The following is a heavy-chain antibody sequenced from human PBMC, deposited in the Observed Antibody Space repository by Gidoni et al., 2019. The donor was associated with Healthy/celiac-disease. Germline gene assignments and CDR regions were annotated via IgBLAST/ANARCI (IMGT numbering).Heavy chain of an antibody. J-gene: IGHJ4*02. CDR2: IIPILGTA. CDR1: GGTFSSYA. Sequence: QVQLVQSGAEVKKPGSSVKVSCKASGGTFSSYAISWVRQAPGQGLEWMGGIIPILGTANYAQKFQGRVTITADESTSTAYMELSSLRSEDTAVYYCARGGRVGDYDSSGHDYWGQGTLVTVSS. CDR3: ARGGRVGDYDSSGHDY. D-gene: IGHD3-22*01. V-gene: IGHV1-69*01.